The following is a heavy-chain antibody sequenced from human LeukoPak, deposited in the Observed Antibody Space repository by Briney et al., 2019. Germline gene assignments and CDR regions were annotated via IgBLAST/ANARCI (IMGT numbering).Heavy chain of an antibody. CDR3: AREAYGDNYNLDY. J-gene: IGHJ4*02. D-gene: IGHD4-17*01. CDR1: GYTFTGYY. Sequence: ASVKVSCKASGYTFTGYYMHWVRQAPGQGLEWMGWINPNSGGTNYAQKFQGRVTMTRDTSISTAYMELSRLRSDDTAVYYCAREAYGDNYNLDYWGQGTLATVSS. V-gene: IGHV1-2*02. CDR2: INPNSGGT.